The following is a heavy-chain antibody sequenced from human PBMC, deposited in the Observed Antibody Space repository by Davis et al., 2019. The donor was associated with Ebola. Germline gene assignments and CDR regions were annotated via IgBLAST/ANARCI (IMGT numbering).Heavy chain of an antibody. D-gene: IGHD4-23*01. J-gene: IGHJ4*02. Sequence: AASVKVSCKASGYTFTSYGISWVRQAPGQGLEWMGWISTYNGKTNYAQKVQDRVTMTTDTSTSTANMELRSLRSDDTAVYYCARDAQSTVVTTYFDYWGQGTLVTVSS. CDR2: ISTYNGKT. CDR3: ARDAQSTVVTTYFDY. CDR1: GYTFTSYG. V-gene: IGHV1-18*04.